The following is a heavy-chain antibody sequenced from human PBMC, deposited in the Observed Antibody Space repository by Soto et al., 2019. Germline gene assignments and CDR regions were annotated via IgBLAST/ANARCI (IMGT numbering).Heavy chain of an antibody. Sequence: QVQLVESGGGVVRPGRSLRLSCAASGFTFSSYGMHWVLQAPGKGLEWVAIISYDGRNKYYADSVKGRFTLSRDNSKNTLSLQMNSLRPGDASVYEFARGGLYYSDSNGDYEGNFVYWGQGSMVTVSS. J-gene: IGHJ4*02. CDR2: ISYDGRNK. V-gene: IGHV3-30*03. D-gene: IGHD3-22*01. CDR1: GFTFSSYG. CDR3: ARGGLYYSDSNGDYEGNFVY.